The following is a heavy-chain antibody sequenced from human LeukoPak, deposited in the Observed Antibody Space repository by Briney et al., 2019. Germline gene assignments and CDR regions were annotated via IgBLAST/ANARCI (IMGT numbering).Heavy chain of an antibody. CDR2: MNPNTGET. Sequence: ASVKVSCKASGYTSTNFDMHWVRQATGQGLEWMGWMNPNTGETGYGQEFQGRVTMTRNTSITTASMELSSLRSDHAALYYCERGYAMDVLGQGTTVTVSS. J-gene: IGHJ6*02. CDR1: GYTSTNFD. V-gene: IGHV1-8*01. CDR3: ERGYAMDV.